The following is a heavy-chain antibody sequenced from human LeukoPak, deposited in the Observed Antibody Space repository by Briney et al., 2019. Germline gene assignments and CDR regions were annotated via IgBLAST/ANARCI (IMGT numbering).Heavy chain of an antibody. CDR1: GFTFSNAW. D-gene: IGHD3-10*01. CDR3: AKDSVPYYYGSGTYPDY. V-gene: IGHV3-23*01. J-gene: IGHJ4*02. CDR2: ISGSGGST. Sequence: PGGSLRLSCAASGFTFSNAWMNWVRQAPGKGLEWVSGISGSGGSTYYADSVKGRFTISRDNSKNTLYLQMNSLTAEDTAVYYCAKDSVPYYYGSGTYPDYWGQGTLVTVSS.